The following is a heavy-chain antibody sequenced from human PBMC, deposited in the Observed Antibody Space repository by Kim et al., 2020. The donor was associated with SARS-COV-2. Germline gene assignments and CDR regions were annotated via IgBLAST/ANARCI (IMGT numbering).Heavy chain of an antibody. Sequence: GGSLRLSCAASGFTVSSNYMSWVRQAPGKGLEWVSVIYSGGSTYYADSVKGRFTISRDNSKNTLYLQMNSLRAEDTAVYYCATRGPYCSGGSCYPFYYYYGRDVWGQGTTVTVSS. D-gene: IGHD2-15*01. CDR2: IYSGGST. CDR1: GFTVSSNY. V-gene: IGHV3-53*01. CDR3: ATRGPYCSGGSCYPFYYYYGRDV. J-gene: IGHJ6*02.